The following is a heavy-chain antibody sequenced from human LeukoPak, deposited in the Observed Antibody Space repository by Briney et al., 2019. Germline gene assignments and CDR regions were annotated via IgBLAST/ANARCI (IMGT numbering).Heavy chain of an antibody. D-gene: IGHD2-15*01. J-gene: IGHJ4*02. CDR1: GFTFSSYA. CDR3: ASAYCSGGSCYSGDLFHS. V-gene: IGHV3-23*01. Sequence: GGSLRLSCAASGFTFSSYAMSWVRQAPGKGLEWVSAISGNGGDTFYADSVKGRFTNSRDNSKNTLYLQMNSLRAEDTALYYCASAYCSGGSCYSGDLFHSWGQGTLVTVSS. CDR2: ISGNGGDT.